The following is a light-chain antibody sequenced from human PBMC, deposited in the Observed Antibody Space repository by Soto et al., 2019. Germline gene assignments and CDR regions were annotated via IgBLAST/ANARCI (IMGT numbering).Light chain of an antibody. CDR3: MQGLHIPIT. J-gene: IGKJ5*01. CDR1: QSLLHSNGKNY. Sequence: DCVMTQSPLSLAVTPGEPAAISCRSNQSLLHSNGKNYLDWFLQKPGQSPQVLINLGSNRASGVPDRVSGSGSGTDFTLKISRVEAEDVGVYYCMQGLHIPITFGHGTRLEMK. V-gene: IGKV2-28*01. CDR2: LGS.